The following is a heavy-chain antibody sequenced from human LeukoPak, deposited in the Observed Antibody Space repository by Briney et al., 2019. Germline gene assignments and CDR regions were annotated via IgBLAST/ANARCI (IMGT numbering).Heavy chain of an antibody. CDR3: ARSRVVAATGENYYYYMDV. CDR1: GYSFTSYW. CDR2: IYPGDSDT. V-gene: IGHV5-51*01. D-gene: IGHD2-15*01. J-gene: IGHJ6*03. Sequence: GESLKISYKGSGYSFTSYWIGWVRQMPGKGLEWMGIIYPGDSDTRYSPSFQGQVTISADKSISTAYLQWSSLKASDTAMYYCARSRVVAATGENYYYYMDVWGKGTTVTVSS.